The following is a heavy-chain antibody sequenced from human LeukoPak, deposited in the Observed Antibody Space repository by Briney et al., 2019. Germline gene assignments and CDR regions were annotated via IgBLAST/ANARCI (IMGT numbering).Heavy chain of an antibody. CDR2: INPNSGGT. CDR1: GYTFTGYY. CDR3: ARSRLLSPYFDY. J-gene: IGHJ4*02. V-gene: IGHV1-2*02. D-gene: IGHD2-21*02. Sequence: ASVKVSCKASGYTFTGYYMHWVRQAPGQGLEWMGWINPNSGGTNYAQKFQGRVTMTRDTSISTAYMELSRLRSDDTAVYYCARSRLLSPYFDYWGQGTLVTVSS.